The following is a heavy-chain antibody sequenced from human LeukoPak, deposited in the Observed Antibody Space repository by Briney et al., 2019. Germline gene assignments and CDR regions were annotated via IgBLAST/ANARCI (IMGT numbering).Heavy chain of an antibody. J-gene: IGHJ4*02. Sequence: GGSLRLSCAASGFTFSSYAMHWVRQAPGKGLEWVAVISYDGSNKYYADSVKGRFTISRDNSKNTLYLQMNSLRAEDTAVYYCARGGQPLLYDYWGQGTLVTVSS. V-gene: IGHV3-30*04. D-gene: IGHD2-2*02. CDR2: ISYDGSNK. CDR1: GFTFSSYA. CDR3: ARGGQPLLYDY.